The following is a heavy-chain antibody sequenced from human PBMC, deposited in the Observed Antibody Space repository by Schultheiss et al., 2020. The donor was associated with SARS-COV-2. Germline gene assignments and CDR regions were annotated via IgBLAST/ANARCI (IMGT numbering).Heavy chain of an antibody. V-gene: IGHV3-23*01. Sequence: GGSLRLSCAASGFIFSDYYMDWVRQAPGKGLEWVSAISGSGGTTSYADSVKGRFTISRDNSKNTLYLQMNSLRAEDTAVYYCAKDKSTVTTFSYWGQGTLVTVSS. J-gene: IGHJ4*02. CDR3: AKDKSTVTTFSY. CDR2: ISGSGGTT. D-gene: IGHD4-11*01. CDR1: GFIFSDYY.